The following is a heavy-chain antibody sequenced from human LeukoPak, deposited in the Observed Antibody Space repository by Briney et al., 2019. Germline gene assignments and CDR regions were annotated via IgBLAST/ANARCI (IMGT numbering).Heavy chain of an antibody. V-gene: IGHV3-74*01. CDR3: AREILAPGKTHDY. CDR1: GFTFSNYW. CDR2: INDDGSAT. J-gene: IGHJ4*02. Sequence: GGSLRLSCAASGFTFSNYWMHWVRQVPGKGLVWVSRINDDGSATFYADSVKGRFTISRDNAKNTLFLQINSLRAEDTAVYYCAREILAPGKTHDYWGQGTLVAVSS.